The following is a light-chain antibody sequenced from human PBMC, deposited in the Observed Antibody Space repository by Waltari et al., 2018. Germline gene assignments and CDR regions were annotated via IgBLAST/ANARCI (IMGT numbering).Light chain of an antibody. CDR1: SPIADNY. J-gene: IGLJ3*02. CDR3: ATWDRWLSIGV. V-gene: IGLV1-51*01. CDR2: ENY. Sequence: QSVLTQPPSVSAAPGQQVSISCSASSPIADNYVYWYQQLPRAAPKLLIYENYKRPSGIPDRFSGSKSGTSATLDISELQTGDEADYYCATWDRWLSIGVFGGGTKLTVL.